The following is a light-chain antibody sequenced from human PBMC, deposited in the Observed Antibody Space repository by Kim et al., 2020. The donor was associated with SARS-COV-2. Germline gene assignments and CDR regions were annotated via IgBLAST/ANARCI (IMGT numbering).Light chain of an antibody. CDR3: NSRDSSGNHLV. CDR2: GKN. Sequence: AVGQPGMITFQGDSLRSYYASWYQQKPGQAPLLVIYGKNNRPSGIPDRFSGSTSGNTASLTITGAQAEDEADYYCNSRDSSGNHLVFGGGTQLTVL. V-gene: IGLV3-19*01. J-gene: IGLJ2*01. CDR1: SLRSYY.